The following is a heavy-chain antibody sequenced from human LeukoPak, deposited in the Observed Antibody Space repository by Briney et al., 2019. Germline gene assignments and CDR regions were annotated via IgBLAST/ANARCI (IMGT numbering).Heavy chain of an antibody. V-gene: IGHV3-NL1*01. Sequence: GGSLRLSCAASGFTFSSYGMHWVRQAPGKGLEWVSLIYSGGSTYYADSVMGRCTISRDKSNHTLYLQMNSLRAEDTAVYYCATGGRSGVAFESWGQGTLVTVSS. D-gene: IGHD2-15*01. CDR3: ATGGRSGVAFES. CDR2: IYSGGST. CDR1: GFTFSSYG. J-gene: IGHJ4*02.